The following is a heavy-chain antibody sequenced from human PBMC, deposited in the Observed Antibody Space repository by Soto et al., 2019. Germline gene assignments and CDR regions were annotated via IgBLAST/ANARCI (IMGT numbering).Heavy chain of an antibody. CDR3: AREYSSSSWFDP. CDR1: GYTFTSYA. J-gene: IGHJ5*02. Sequence: ASVKVSCKASGYTFTSYAMHWVRQAPGQRLEWMGWINAGNGNTKYSQKFQGRVTITRDTSASTAYMELSSLRSEDTAVYYCAREYSSSSWFDPWGQGTLVTVSS. CDR2: INAGNGNT. D-gene: IGHD6-6*01. V-gene: IGHV1-3*01.